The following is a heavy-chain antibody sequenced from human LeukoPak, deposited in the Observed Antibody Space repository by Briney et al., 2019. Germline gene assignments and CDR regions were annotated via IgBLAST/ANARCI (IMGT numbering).Heavy chain of an antibody. Sequence: GGSLRLSCAASGFTVSSNYMTWVRQAPGKGLEWVSVIYSGGSIYYADSVKGRFTISRDNSKNTVYLQMNSLRAEDTAVYYCARWVNNGGKGCYFDYWGQGILVTVSS. V-gene: IGHV3-66*01. CDR2: IYSGGSI. CDR3: ARWVNNGGKGCYFDY. D-gene: IGHD4-23*01. CDR1: GFTVSSNY. J-gene: IGHJ4*02.